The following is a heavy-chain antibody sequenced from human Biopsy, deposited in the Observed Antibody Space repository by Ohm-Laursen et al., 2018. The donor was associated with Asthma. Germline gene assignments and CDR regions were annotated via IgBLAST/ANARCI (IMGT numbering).Heavy chain of an antibody. CDR2: ISVYNGNT. CDR3: ARAVDYSHYYGIDV. Sequence: SVKVSCKTSGYTFNSAGITWVRQAPGQGLEWMGWISVYNGNTKVAQKLQDRVTMITDTSTSTAYMELRSLRSDDTAVYLCARAVDYSHYYGIDVWGQGTTVTVSS. V-gene: IGHV1-18*01. CDR1: GYTFNSAG. D-gene: IGHD3-10*01. J-gene: IGHJ6*02.